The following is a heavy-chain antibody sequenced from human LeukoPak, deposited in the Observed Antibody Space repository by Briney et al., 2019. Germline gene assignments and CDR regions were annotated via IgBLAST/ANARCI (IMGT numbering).Heavy chain of an antibody. Sequence: PGRSLRLSCAASGFTFSSYGMHWVRQAPGKGLKWVAVISYDGSNKYYADSVKGRFTISRDNSKNTLYLQMNSLRAEDTAVYYCAKDDSGWYLYWGQGTLVTVSS. V-gene: IGHV3-30*18. CDR3: AKDDSGWYLY. J-gene: IGHJ4*02. CDR1: GFTFSSYG. CDR2: ISYDGSNK. D-gene: IGHD6-19*01.